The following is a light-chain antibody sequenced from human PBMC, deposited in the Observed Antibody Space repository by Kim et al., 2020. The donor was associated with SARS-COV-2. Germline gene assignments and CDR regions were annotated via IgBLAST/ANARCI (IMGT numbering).Light chain of an antibody. CDR3: CSYAGSYTYV. Sequence: GQSVTISCTGTSGDVGGYNYVSWYQQHPDKAPKLMIFDVRERPSGVPDRFSGSKSGDTASLTISGLQAEDEAEYYCCSYAGSYTYVFGTGTKVTVL. CDR1: SGDVGGYNY. V-gene: IGLV2-11*03. J-gene: IGLJ1*01. CDR2: DVR.